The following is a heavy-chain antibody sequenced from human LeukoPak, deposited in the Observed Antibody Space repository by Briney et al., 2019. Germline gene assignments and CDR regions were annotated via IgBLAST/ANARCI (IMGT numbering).Heavy chain of an antibody. D-gene: IGHD3-3*02. CDR1: GYTFTSYG. Sequence: GASVKVSCKASGYTFTSYGISWVRQAPGQGLEWMGWISAYNGNTNYAQKLQGRVTMTTDTSTSTAYMELRSLRSDDTAVYYCARYSDFWSGYYTPFDYWGQGTLVTVSS. J-gene: IGHJ4*02. V-gene: IGHV1-18*01. CDR2: ISAYNGNT. CDR3: ARYSDFWSGYYTPFDY.